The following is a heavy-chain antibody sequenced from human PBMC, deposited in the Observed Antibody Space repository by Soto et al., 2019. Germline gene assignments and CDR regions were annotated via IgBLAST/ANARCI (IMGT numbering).Heavy chain of an antibody. CDR1: GGTFSSYA. V-gene: IGHV1-69*06. CDR3: ARGSPCGGDCYSGRWFDP. Sequence: SVKVSCKASGGTFSSYAISWVRRAPGQGLEWMGGIIPVFGTANYAQKFQGRVTITADKSTSTAYMELSSLRSEDTAVYYCARGSPCGGDCYSGRWFDPWGQGTLVTVSS. CDR2: IIPVFGTA. D-gene: IGHD2-21*02. J-gene: IGHJ5*02.